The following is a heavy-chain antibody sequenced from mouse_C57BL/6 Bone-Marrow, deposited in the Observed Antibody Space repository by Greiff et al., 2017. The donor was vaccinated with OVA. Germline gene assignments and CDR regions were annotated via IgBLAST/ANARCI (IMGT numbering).Heavy chain of an antibody. CDR2: ISSGGSYT. J-gene: IGHJ4*01. CDR3: ARMGFLYYYAMDY. CDR1: GFTFSSYG. V-gene: IGHV5-6*01. Sequence: EVQVVESGGDLVKPGGSLKLSCAASGFTFSSYGMSWVRQTPDKRLEWVATISSGGSYTYYPDSVKGRFTISRDNAKNTLYLQMSSLKSEDTAMYYCARMGFLYYYAMDYWGQGTSVTVSS. D-gene: IGHD2-3*01.